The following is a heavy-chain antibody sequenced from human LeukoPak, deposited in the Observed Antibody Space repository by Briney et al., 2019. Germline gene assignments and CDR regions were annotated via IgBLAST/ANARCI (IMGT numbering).Heavy chain of an antibody. V-gene: IGHV3-7*01. CDR2: IKQDGSEK. CDR1: GFTFTSFA. CDR3: ARLISGYGPFDP. J-gene: IGHJ5*02. D-gene: IGHD1-1*01. Sequence: GGSLRLSCAASGFTFTSFAMSWVRQAPGKGLEWVANIKQDGSEKYYVDSVKGRFTISRDNAKNSLYLQMNSLRAEDTAVYYCARLISGYGPFDPWGQGILVTVSS.